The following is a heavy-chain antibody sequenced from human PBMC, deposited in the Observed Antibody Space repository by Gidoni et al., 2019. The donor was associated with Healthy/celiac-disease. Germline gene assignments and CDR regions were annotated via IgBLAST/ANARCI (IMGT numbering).Heavy chain of an antibody. CDR2: IYPGDSDT. CDR3: ARQISIAVAAPGFDY. Sequence: EVQLVQSEAEVKQPVESLKISCKGSGYCFTSYWIGWVRQMPGKGLEWMGIIYPGDSDTRYSPSFQGHVTISADKSIITAYLQWSSLKASDTAMYYCARQISIAVAAPGFDYWGQGTLVTVSS. J-gene: IGHJ4*02. CDR1: GYCFTSYW. D-gene: IGHD6-19*01. V-gene: IGHV5-51*01.